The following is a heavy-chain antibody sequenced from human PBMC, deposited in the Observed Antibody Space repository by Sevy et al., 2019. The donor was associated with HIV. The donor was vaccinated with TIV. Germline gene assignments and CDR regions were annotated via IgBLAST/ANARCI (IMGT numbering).Heavy chain of an antibody. CDR1: GFTFSRAW. CDR3: TTDRGRTSSMYFDL. CDR2: IKSNSNGGTI. D-gene: IGHD3-10*01. Sequence: GSLRLSCAASGFTFSRAWMSWVRQAPGKGLEWVGRIKSNSNGGTIDYAAPVKGRFSISRDDSENTVYLQMNSLNTEDTATYYCTTDRGRTSSMYFDLWGRGTLVTVSS. V-gene: IGHV3-15*01. J-gene: IGHJ2*01.